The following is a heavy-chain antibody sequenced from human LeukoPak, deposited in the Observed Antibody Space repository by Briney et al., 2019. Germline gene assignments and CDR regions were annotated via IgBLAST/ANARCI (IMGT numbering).Heavy chain of an antibody. CDR3: ARGYSRVPFRSYFDY. V-gene: IGHV4-38-2*01. D-gene: IGHD6-13*01. CDR2: IYHSGST. CDR1: GYSISSGYY. Sequence: SETLSLTCAVSGYSISSGYYWGWIRQPPGKGLEWIGSIYHSGSTYYNPSLKSRVIISVDTSKNQFSLKLSSVTAADTAVYYCARGYSRVPFRSYFDYWGQGTLVTVSS. J-gene: IGHJ4*02.